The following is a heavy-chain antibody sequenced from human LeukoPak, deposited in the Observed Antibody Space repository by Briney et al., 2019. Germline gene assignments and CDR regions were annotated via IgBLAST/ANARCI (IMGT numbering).Heavy chain of an antibody. J-gene: IGHJ4*02. Sequence: SETLSLTCTVSGGSISSSSYYWGWIRQPPGKGLEWIGSIYYSGSTYYNPSLKSRVTISVDTSKNQFPLKLSSVTAADTAVYYCARVYRLETLAAGTQYYFDYWGQGTLVTVSS. CDR1: GGSISSSSYY. CDR2: IYYSGST. V-gene: IGHV4-39*06. CDR3: ARVYRLETLAAGTQYYFDY. D-gene: IGHD6-13*01.